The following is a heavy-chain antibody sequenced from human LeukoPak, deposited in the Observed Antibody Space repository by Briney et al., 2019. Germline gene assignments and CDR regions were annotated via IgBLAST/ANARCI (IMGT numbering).Heavy chain of an antibody. V-gene: IGHV3-7*02. Sequence: GGSLRLSCAASGSTFSSTWMSWVRQAPGQGLEWVANINHDGSKTNYVDSVKGRFTITADNAKISRHVQINSLRVDDTVVYHCARNGCPPGMYVWGQGATVTVSS. J-gene: IGHJ6*02. CDR2: INHDGSKT. D-gene: IGHD2-8*01. CDR1: GSTFSSTW. CDR3: ARNGCPPGMYV.